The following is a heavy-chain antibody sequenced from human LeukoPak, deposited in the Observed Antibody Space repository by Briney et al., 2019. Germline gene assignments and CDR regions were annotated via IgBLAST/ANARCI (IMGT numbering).Heavy chain of an antibody. V-gene: IGHV3-7*01. CDR2: INQDGSER. D-gene: IGHD6-6*01. CDR3: VRALGSSSADF. J-gene: IGHJ4*02. CDR1: GFTFSNSW. Sequence: GGSLRLSCAASGFTFSNSWMSWVRQAPGKGLEWVANINQDGSERYYVDSVEGRFTISRDNAKNSLSLQMDSLRGEDTAVYFCVRALGSSSADFWGQGTLVTVSS.